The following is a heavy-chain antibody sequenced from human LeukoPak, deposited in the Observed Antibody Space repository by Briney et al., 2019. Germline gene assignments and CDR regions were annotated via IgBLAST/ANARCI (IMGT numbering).Heavy chain of an antibody. J-gene: IGHJ4*02. V-gene: IGHV3-30*18. CDR2: ISYDGSNK. Sequence: HPGGSLRLSCAASGFTFSSYGMHWVRQAPGKGLEWVAVISYDGSNKHYADSVKGRFTISRDNSKNTLYLQMNSLRAEDTAVYYCAKDQAGIAVAGTVDYWGQGTLVTVSS. CDR3: AKDQAGIAVAGTVDY. D-gene: IGHD6-19*01. CDR1: GFTFSSYG.